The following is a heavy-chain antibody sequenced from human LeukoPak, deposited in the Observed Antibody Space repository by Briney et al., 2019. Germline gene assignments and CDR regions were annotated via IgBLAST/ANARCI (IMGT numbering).Heavy chain of an antibody. CDR2: ISWDGGST. CDR3: AREGYSSSCHPVCGYMDV. Sequence: LAGGSLRLSCAASGFTFDDYAMHWVRQAPGKGLEWVSLISWDGGSTYYADSVKGRFTISRDNSKNSLYLQMNSLRAEDTALYYCAREGYSSSCHPVCGYMDVWGKGTTVTVSS. J-gene: IGHJ6*03. V-gene: IGHV3-43D*03. CDR1: GFTFDDYA. D-gene: IGHD6-13*01.